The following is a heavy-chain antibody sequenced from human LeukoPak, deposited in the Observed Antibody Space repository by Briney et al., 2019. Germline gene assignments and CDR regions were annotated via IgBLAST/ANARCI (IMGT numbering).Heavy chain of an antibody. J-gene: IGHJ6*04. CDR3: AKDRSTSLMDV. CDR1: GFTFRSYG. CDR2: IRYDETNK. Sequence: PGGSLRLSCAASGFTFRSYGMHWVRQAPGKGLEWVAFIRYDETNKYYADSVKGRFTISRDNSNNTLYLQMNSLRTEDTAVYYCAKDRSTSLMDVWGKGTTGTVSS. V-gene: IGHV3-30*02. D-gene: IGHD2-2*01.